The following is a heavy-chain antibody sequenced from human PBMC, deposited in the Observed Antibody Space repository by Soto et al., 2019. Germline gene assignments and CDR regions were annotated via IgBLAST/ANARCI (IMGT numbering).Heavy chain of an antibody. J-gene: IGHJ4*02. CDR1: GFTFSSYA. Sequence: EVQLLESGGDLLQPGGSLRLSCAASGFTFSSYAMSWVRQAPGKGLEWVSTISGSGVSTYYADSVKGRFTISRDNFKNTLYLQMNSLRAEDTAVYYCAKAVAGSYYFDYWGQGTLVTVSS. V-gene: IGHV3-23*01. CDR3: AKAVAGSYYFDY. D-gene: IGHD6-19*01. CDR2: ISGSGVST.